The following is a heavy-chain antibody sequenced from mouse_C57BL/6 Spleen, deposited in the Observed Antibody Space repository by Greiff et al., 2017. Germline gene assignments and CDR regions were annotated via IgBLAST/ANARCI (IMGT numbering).Heavy chain of an antibody. CDR3: ASYSNCAFDY. CDR1: GFTFSDYY. CDR2: ISNGGGST. D-gene: IGHD2-5*01. Sequence: DVKLVESGGGLVQPGGSLKLSCAASGFTFSDYYMYWVRQTPEKRLEWVAYISNGGGSTYYPDTVKGRFTISRDNAKNTLYLQMSRLKSEDTAMYYCASYSNCAFDYWGQGTTLTVSS. V-gene: IGHV5-12*01. J-gene: IGHJ2*01.